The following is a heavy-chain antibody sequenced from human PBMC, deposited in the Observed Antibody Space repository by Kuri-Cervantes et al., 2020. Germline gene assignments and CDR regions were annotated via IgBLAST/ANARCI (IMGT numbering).Heavy chain of an antibody. CDR2: ISYDGSNK. V-gene: IGHV3-30-3*01. CDR3: ARSDSSSWDRDFYFDY. CDR1: GFTFSSYA. Sequence: GGSLRLSCAASGFTFSSYAMHWVRQAPGKGLEWVAVISYDGSNKYYADSVKGRFTISRDNSKNTLYLQMNSLRAEDTAVYYCARSDSSSWDRDFYFDYWGQGTLVTVSS. D-gene: IGHD6-13*01. J-gene: IGHJ4*02.